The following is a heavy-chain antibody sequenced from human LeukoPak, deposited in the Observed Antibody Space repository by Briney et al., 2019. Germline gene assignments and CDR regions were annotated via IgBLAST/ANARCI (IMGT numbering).Heavy chain of an antibody. J-gene: IGHJ4*02. CDR1: GFTFTSSA. CDR3: ARDTRRYDYDSSGYGCFDY. CDR2: IVVGSGNT. V-gene: IGHV1-58*02. D-gene: IGHD3-22*01. Sequence: GASVKVSCKASGFTFTSSAMQWVRQARGQRLEWIGWIVVGSGNTNYAQKFQGRVTMTTDTSTSTAYMELRSLRSDDTAVYYCARDTRRYDYDSSGYGCFDYWGQGTLVTVSS.